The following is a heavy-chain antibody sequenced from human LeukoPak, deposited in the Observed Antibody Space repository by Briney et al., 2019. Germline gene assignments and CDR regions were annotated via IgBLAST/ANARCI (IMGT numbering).Heavy chain of an antibody. V-gene: IGHV3-20*04. D-gene: IGHD3-10*02. CDR1: GFTFDNG. Sequence: GGSLRLSCAASGFTFDNGMSWVRQVPGKGLEWVSSINGNGGSTAYADSVKGRFTISRDNAKNSLYLQMNSLRAEDTAVYYCARDRYYVPDYWGQGTLVTVSS. CDR3: ARDRYYVPDY. J-gene: IGHJ4*02. CDR2: INGNGGST.